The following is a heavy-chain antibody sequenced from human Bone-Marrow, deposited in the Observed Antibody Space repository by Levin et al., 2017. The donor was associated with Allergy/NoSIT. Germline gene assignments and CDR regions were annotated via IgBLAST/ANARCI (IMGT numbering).Heavy chain of an antibody. CDR3: ATAGSYRLDY. Sequence: PGASVKVSCAASGFSFSTTWMHWVRQVPGKGLMWVSRMNSDGRTTNYADSVRGRITISRDNAKEILYLQIDSLRAEDTAVYYCATAGSYRLDYWGQGTLVTVSS. V-gene: IGHV3-74*01. CDR1: GFSFSTTW. D-gene: IGHD3-16*02. J-gene: IGHJ4*02. CDR2: MNSDGRTT.